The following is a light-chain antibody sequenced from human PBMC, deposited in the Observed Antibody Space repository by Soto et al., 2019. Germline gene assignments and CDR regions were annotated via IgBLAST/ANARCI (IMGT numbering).Light chain of an antibody. J-gene: IGKJ1*01. CDR3: QQYGSSPGT. Sequence: EIVLTQSPGTLSLSPWERATLSCSASQSVSSIYLAWSQQKTGQAPRLLIYETSSRATGIPDRFSGSVSGTDFTLTITRLEPEDFAVYYCQQYGSSPGTFGQGTKVDIK. CDR1: QSVSSIY. CDR2: ETS. V-gene: IGKV3-20*01.